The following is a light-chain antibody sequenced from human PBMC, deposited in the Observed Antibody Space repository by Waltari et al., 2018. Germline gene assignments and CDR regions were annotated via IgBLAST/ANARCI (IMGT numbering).Light chain of an antibody. CDR1: SSDVGGYNY. Sequence: SALTQPASVSGSPGQSITISCTGTSSDVGGYNYVSWYQQHPGKAPKFMIYDVSNRPSGVSNRFSGSKSGNTASLTISGLQAEDEADYYCSSYTSSYTYVFGTGTKVTVL. V-gene: IGLV2-14*03. CDR3: SSYTSSYTYV. J-gene: IGLJ1*01. CDR2: DVS.